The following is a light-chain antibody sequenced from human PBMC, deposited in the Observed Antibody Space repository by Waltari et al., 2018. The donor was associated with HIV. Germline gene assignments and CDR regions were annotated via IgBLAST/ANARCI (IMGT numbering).Light chain of an antibody. Sequence: QSALTQPPSASGSPGQSVTLSCTGSNSDIGSYDYVSWYQLHPGKAPKLVISEVTKRLSGVSDRFSGSKSANTAFLTVSGLQAEDEADYYCSSFADRDGFYVLFGGGTRLTVL. CDR3: SSFADRDGFYVL. CDR1: NSDIGSYDY. CDR2: EVT. V-gene: IGLV2-8*01. J-gene: IGLJ2*01.